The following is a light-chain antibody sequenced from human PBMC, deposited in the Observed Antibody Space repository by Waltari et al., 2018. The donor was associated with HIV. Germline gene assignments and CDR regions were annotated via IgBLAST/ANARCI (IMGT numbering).Light chain of an antibody. CDR1: RSNIGSKY. J-gene: IGLJ2*01. CDR3: TAWDDSLSGVV. Sequence: QSVLTQPPSASGTPGQRVTISCSGSRSNIGSKYVYWYQQLPGTAPKLLIYRNSQRPSGVPDRVSGSKSGTSASLAISGLRSEDEADYHCTAWDDSLSGVVFGGGTKLTVL. CDR2: RNS. V-gene: IGLV1-47*01.